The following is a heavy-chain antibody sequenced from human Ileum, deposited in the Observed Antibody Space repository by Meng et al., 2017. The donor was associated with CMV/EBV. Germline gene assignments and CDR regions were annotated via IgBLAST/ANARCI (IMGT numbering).Heavy chain of an antibody. V-gene: IGHV3-53*01. CDR1: EFIVSQNY. Sequence: GGSLRLSCAAFEFIVSQNYMSWVRQAPGKGPEWVSVIYGGGTTYYADSVKGRFIISRDNSKNTLFLQMNSLRVEDTAVYYCAGDPGLPNGMNVWGQGTMVTVSS. CDR3: AGDPGLPNGMNV. CDR2: IYGGGTT. J-gene: IGHJ6*02. D-gene: IGHD4-11*01.